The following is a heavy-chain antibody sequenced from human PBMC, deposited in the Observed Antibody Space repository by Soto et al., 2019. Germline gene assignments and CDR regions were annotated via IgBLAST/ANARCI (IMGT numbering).Heavy chain of an antibody. D-gene: IGHD3-3*01. CDR3: AKYYGPKAPYPYSNTHTDF. Sequence: QRHLVESGGGVVQPGRSLRLSCAASGFTFSSYGMHWLRQAPGKGLEWVAVISHDGAFKDYADSVKGRFTISRDNSENTLFLEMNSLGPSDTAVYYCAKYYGPKAPYPYSNTHTDFWGQGTRVTVSS. CDR1: GFTFSSYG. CDR2: ISHDGAFK. J-gene: IGHJ4*02. V-gene: IGHV3-30*18.